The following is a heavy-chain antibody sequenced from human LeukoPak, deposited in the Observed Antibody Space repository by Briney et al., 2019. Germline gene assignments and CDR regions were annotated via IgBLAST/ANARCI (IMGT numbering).Heavy chain of an antibody. D-gene: IGHD3-10*01. CDR3: AVRGGYYYGSGIDY. Sequence: ASVKVSCKASGGTFSSYAISWVRQAPGQGLEWMGGIIPIFGTANYAQKFQGRVTITADESTSTAYMELSSLRSEDTAVYYCAVRGGYYYGSGIDYWGQGTLVTVSS. V-gene: IGHV1-69*13. J-gene: IGHJ4*02. CDR1: GGTFSSYA. CDR2: IIPIFGTA.